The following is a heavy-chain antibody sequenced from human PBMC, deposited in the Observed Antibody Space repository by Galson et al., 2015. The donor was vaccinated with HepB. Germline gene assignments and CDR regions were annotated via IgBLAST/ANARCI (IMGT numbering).Heavy chain of an antibody. CDR3: ATRSGASGWYSYFQH. V-gene: IGHV3-33*08. J-gene: IGHJ1*01. D-gene: IGHD6-19*01. CDR2: ISSGGGRR. Sequence: SLRLSCAASGFTFRRYGMHWVRLAPGKGLEWVAFISSGGGRRDYADSVKGRFTISRDISKNTVYLQMNSLRVEDTAVYYCATRSGASGWYSYFQHWGQGTLVTVS. CDR1: GFTFRRYG.